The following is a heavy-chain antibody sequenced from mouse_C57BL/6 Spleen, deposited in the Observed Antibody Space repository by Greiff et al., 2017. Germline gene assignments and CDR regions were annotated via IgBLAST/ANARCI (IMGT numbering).Heavy chain of an antibody. Sequence: QLQQSGPELVKPGASVKMSCKASGYTFTDYNMHWVKQSHGKSLEWIGYINPNNGGTSYNQKFKGKATLTVNKSSSTAYMEPRSLTSEDSAVYYCARSSTVVAKGTWFAYWGQGTLVTVSA. V-gene: IGHV1-22*01. CDR3: ARSSTVVAKGTWFAY. CDR1: GYTFTDYN. D-gene: IGHD1-1*01. J-gene: IGHJ3*01. CDR2: INPNNGGT.